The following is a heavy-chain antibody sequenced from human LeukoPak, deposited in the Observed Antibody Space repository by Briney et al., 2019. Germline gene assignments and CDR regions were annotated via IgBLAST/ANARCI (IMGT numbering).Heavy chain of an antibody. D-gene: IGHD3-22*01. CDR3: ATDFYDST. Sequence: GGSLRLSCAVSGFTFNNYAMHWVRQAPGKGLEWVGRIRSNSDGGTIDYAAPVKGRFTLSRDDSKTTLYLQMNSLQTEDTAVYYCATDFYDSTWGQGTLVTVSS. CDR1: GFTFNNYA. CDR2: IRSNSDGGTI. J-gene: IGHJ5*02. V-gene: IGHV3-15*07.